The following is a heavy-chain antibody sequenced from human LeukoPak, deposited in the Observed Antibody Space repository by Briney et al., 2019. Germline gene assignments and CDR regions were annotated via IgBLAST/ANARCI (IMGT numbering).Heavy chain of an antibody. CDR3: ARSGVAATGDY. Sequence: GGSLRLSCAASGFTFSDYAMHWVRQAPGKGLEWVSGISRSGGSTFYADSVKGRFTISRDNSKDTLYLQMNSLRAEDTAVYYCARSGVAATGDYCGQGTLVTVSS. J-gene: IGHJ4*02. V-gene: IGHV3-23*01. D-gene: IGHD2-15*01. CDR2: ISRSGGST. CDR1: GFTFSDYA.